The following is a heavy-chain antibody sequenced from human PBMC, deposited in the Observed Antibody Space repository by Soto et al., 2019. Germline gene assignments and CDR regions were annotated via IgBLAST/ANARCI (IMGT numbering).Heavy chain of an antibody. CDR1: GFTFRGYG. D-gene: IGHD3-9*01. V-gene: IGHV3-30*18. CDR2: ISYDGSIK. Sequence: GGSLRLSCAASGFTFRGYGMHWVRQAPGRGLEWVALISYDGSIKYYADSVRGRFTISRDNSKNTLYLQMNSLRAEDTAVYYCANSEFSRYKNIDVWGQGTTVTVSS. CDR3: ANSEFSRYKNIDV. J-gene: IGHJ6*02.